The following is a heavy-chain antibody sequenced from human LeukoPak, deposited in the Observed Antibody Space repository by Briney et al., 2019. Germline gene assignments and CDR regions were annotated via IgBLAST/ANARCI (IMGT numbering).Heavy chain of an antibody. J-gene: IGHJ4*02. V-gene: IGHV3-23*01. CDR2: SSGSGINT. CDR3: AKDVLSGTYYYFDQ. CDR1: GFTFSSYA. D-gene: IGHD1-26*01. Sequence: GGSLRLSCGASGFTFSSYAMNWVRQAPRKGLEWVSGSSGSGINTYYADSVMGRFTISRDNSKNTLYLQMNSLRAEDTAVYYCAKDVLSGTYYYFDQWGQGTLVTVSS.